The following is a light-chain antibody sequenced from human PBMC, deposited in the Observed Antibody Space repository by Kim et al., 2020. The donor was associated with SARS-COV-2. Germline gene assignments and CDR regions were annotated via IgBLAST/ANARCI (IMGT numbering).Light chain of an antibody. CDR3: QVWHSSSDHYV. Sequence: APGNTAPFTCAGNDIGGKSVNWYQHNPGRPPLMVIYHDIGRPSEVPARFSASNSGSTATLTIIRVDAGDEADYYCQVWHSSSDHYVFGTGTKVTVL. V-gene: IGLV3-21*04. CDR1: DIGGKS. J-gene: IGLJ1*01. CDR2: HDI.